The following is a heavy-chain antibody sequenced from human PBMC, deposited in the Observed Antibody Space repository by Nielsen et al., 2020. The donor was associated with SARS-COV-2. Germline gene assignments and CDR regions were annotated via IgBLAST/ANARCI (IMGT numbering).Heavy chain of an antibody. D-gene: IGHD2-2*03. Sequence: WIRQPPGKGLEWVSSIGTTGDKTFYADSVKGRFTISRDNSKNTLYLQMNSLRPEDTAVYSCARDGYCSSTNCFGGGYYFDFWGQGTLVTVSS. CDR3: ARDGYCSSTNCFGGGYYFDF. CDR2: IGTTGDKT. J-gene: IGHJ4*02. V-gene: IGHV3-64*04.